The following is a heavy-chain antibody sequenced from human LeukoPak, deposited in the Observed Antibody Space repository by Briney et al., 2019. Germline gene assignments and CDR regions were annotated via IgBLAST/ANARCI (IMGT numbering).Heavy chain of an antibody. J-gene: IGHJ4*02. Sequence: PGGSLRLSCVASGFPSRGYAMGWVRQAPGKGLEWVSTISGTTSSAYYADSVKGRFTVSRDSSKNSLYLQMNSLRAEDTAIYYCAARPPIIVAGPFDFWGQGTLVTVSS. D-gene: IGHD5-12*01. CDR2: ISGTTSSA. V-gene: IGHV3-23*01. CDR3: AARPPIIVAGPFDF. CDR1: GFPSRGYA.